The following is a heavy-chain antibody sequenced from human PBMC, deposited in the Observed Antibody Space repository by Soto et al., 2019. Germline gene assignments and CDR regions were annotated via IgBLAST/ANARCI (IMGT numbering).Heavy chain of an antibody. CDR3: ARERVLGFCSGGSCGIVDS. V-gene: IGHV3-30*01. D-gene: IGHD2-15*01. Sequence: QSGGSLRLSFAASGFSVTDYTMYWVRQAPGKGLEWVAIIADDGRNDYYADSVRGRFTISRDNSRNTLHLQMTSLRDDDTALYYCARERVLGFCSGGSCGIVDSWGRGAPGTVSS. CDR2: IADDGRND. J-gene: IGHJ4*02. CDR1: GFSVTDYT.